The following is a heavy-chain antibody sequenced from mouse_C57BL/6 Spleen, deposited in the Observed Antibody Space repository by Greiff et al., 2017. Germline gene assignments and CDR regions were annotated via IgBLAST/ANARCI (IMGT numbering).Heavy chain of an antibody. CDR3: ARDSPYGSSLAWYFDV. CDR1: GFTFSSYA. J-gene: IGHJ1*03. Sequence: EVQVVESGGGLVKPGGSLKLSCAASGFTFSSYAMSWVRQTPEKRLEWVATISDGGSYTYYPDNVKGRFTISRDNAKNNLYLQMSHLKSEDTAMYYCARDSPYGSSLAWYFDVWGTGTTVTVSS. D-gene: IGHD1-1*01. CDR2: ISDGGSYT. V-gene: IGHV5-4*01.